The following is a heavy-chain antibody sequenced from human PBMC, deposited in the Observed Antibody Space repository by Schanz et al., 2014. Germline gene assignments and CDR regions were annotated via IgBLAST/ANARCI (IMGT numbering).Heavy chain of an antibody. D-gene: IGHD3-10*01. Sequence: QVQLVESGGGVVQPWGSLRLSCAASGFTFSSYSMHWVRQAPGKGLDWVAFIRFDGSSEYYADSVRGRFTISRDDSKNTLYLQMNSLRPEDTAVYYCVKEDRNHRSDYVYWGRGTLVTVSS. J-gene: IGHJ4*02. CDR3: VKEDRNHRSDYVY. CDR2: IRFDGSSE. V-gene: IGHV3-30*02. CDR1: GFTFSSYS.